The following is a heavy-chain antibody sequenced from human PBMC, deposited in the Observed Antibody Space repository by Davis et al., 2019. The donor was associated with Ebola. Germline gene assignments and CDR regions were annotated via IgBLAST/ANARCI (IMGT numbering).Heavy chain of an antibody. CDR2: IKHSGST. Sequence: SETLSLTCAVYTGSFSGFSCPWIPQPPGNGLEWIGDIKHSGSTNYNPSLKSRLTISVDTSKNQFSLRLNSLTAADTAVYYCARGGCSSGSCHQWAFGLWGRGTLVTVSS. V-gene: IGHV4-34*01. J-gene: IGHJ2*01. CDR1: TGSFSGFS. D-gene: IGHD2-15*01. CDR3: ARGGCSSGSCHQWAFGL.